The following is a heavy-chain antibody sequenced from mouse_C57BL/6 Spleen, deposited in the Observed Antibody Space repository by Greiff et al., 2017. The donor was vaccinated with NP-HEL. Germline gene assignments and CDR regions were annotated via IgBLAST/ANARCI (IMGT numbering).Heavy chain of an antibody. Sequence: QVQLQQPGAELVRPGSSVKLSCKASGYTFTSYWMDWVKQRPGQGLEWIGNIYPSDSETHYNQKFKDKATMTVDKSSSTAYMELARLTSEDSAVYYCARGDSYYGSSSYYFDYWGQGTTLTVSS. J-gene: IGHJ2*01. CDR1: GYTFTSYW. CDR2: IYPSDSET. D-gene: IGHD1-1*01. V-gene: IGHV1-61*01. CDR3: ARGDSYYGSSSYYFDY.